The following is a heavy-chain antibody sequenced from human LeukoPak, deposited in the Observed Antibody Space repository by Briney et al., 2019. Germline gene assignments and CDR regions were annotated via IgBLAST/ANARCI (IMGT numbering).Heavy chain of an antibody. CDR1: GYTFTSYD. J-gene: IGHJ4*02. CDR3: ARGVRVRGVIIMYYFDH. CDR2: MNPNSGNT. V-gene: IGHV1-8*01. D-gene: IGHD3-10*01. Sequence: ASVKVSCKASGYTFTSYDINWVRQATGQGLEWMGWMNPNSGNTGYAQKFQGRVTMTRNTSISTAYMELSSLRSEDTAVYYCARGVRVRGVIIMYYFDHWGQGTLVTVSS.